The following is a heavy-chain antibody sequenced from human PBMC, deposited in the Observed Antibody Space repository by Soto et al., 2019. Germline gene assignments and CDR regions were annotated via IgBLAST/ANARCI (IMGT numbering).Heavy chain of an antibody. D-gene: IGHD2-2*01. CDR3: ARVPDY. Sequence: SETLSLTCIVSGCSISSYYWSWIRQPPGKGLEWIGYMYHSGSTYYNPSLKSRVTISIDRSMNQFSLKLSSVTAADTAVYYCARVPDYWGQGILVTVS. J-gene: IGHJ4*02. V-gene: IGHV4-59*12. CDR2: MYHSGST. CDR1: GCSISSYY.